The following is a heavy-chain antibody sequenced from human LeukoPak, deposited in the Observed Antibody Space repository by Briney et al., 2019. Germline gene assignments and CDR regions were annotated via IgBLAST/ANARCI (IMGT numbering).Heavy chain of an antibody. D-gene: IGHD1-20*01. Sequence: SETLSLTCTVSGGSISSYYWNWIRQPPGKGLEWIGYIPYSGSTNYNPSLKSRVTISVDTSKNQFSLKLTSVTTADTAVYYCARAPLSTDNWNDVGLDYWSQGTLVTVSS. V-gene: IGHV4-59*01. CDR2: IPYSGST. CDR3: ARAPLSTDNWNDVGLDY. CDR1: GGSISSYY. J-gene: IGHJ4*02.